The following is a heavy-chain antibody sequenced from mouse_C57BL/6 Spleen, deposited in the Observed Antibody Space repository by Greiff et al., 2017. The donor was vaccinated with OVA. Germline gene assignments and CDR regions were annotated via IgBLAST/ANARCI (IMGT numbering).Heavy chain of an antibody. V-gene: IGHV3-6*01. D-gene: IGHD1-1*01. CDR1: GYSITSGYY. J-gene: IGHJ2*01. CDR3: ARGDYGSSYDY. CDR2: ISYDGSN. Sequence: ESGPGLVKPSQSLSLTCSVTGYSITSGYYWNWIRQLPGNKLEWMGYISYDGSNNYNPSLKNRISITRDTSKNQFFLKLNSVTTEDTATDYCARGDYGSSYDYWGQGTTLTVSS.